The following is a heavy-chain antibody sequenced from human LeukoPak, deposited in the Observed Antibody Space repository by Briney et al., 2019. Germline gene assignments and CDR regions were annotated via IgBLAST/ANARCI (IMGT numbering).Heavy chain of an antibody. CDR1: GFTFSSYW. D-gene: IGHD1-14*01. J-gene: IGHJ4*02. Sequence: PGRSLRLPCAASGFTFSSYWMHWVRQVPGKGLVWVARINPGGSSITYADSVKGRFTISRDNAKNTLYLQMDSLRAEVTGVYYCARSNQADDYWGQGTLVTVSS. CDR2: INPGGSSI. V-gene: IGHV3-74*01. CDR3: ARSNQADDY.